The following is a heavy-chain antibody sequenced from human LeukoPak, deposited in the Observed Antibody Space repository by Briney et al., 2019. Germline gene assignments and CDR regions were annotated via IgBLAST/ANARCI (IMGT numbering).Heavy chain of an antibody. D-gene: IGHD5-18*01. J-gene: IGHJ6*02. CDR3: ARGTPTAMAGDGMDV. CDR2: IYYSGST. CDR1: GGSISSSSYY. Sequence: PSETLSLTCTVSGGSISSSSYYWGWIRQPPGKGLEWIGSIYYSGSTYYNPSLKSRVTISVDTSKNQFSLKLSSVTAADTAVYYCARGTPTAMAGDGMDVWGQGTTVTVSS. V-gene: IGHV4-39*01.